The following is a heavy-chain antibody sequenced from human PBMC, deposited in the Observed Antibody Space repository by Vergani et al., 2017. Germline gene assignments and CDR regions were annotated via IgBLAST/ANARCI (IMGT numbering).Heavy chain of an antibody. Sequence: QVQLEESGGGVVQPGRSLRLSCAGSGFTLSSHAMHWVRQAPGKGLEWVAFIWYDGSKEYYADSVKGRFTISRDNSKNTLYLQMNNLRAADTAVYYCARDIGYDLYGMDVWGQGTTVTVSS. D-gene: IGHD5-12*01. CDR2: IWYDGSKE. CDR1: GFTLSSHA. J-gene: IGHJ6*02. V-gene: IGHV3-33*01. CDR3: ARDIGYDLYGMDV.